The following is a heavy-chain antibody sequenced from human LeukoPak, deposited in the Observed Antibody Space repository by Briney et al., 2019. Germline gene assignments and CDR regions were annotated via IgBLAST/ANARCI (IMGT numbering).Heavy chain of an antibody. Sequence: PSETLSLTCAVYGGSFSGYYWSWIRQPPGKGLEWIGEINHSGSTNYNPSLKSRVTISVDMSKNQFSLKLSSVTAADTAVYYCARGRFYYGSGGNWFDPWGQGTLVTVSS. D-gene: IGHD3-10*01. CDR1: GGSFSGYY. J-gene: IGHJ5*02. V-gene: IGHV4-34*01. CDR3: ARGRFYYGSGGNWFDP. CDR2: INHSGST.